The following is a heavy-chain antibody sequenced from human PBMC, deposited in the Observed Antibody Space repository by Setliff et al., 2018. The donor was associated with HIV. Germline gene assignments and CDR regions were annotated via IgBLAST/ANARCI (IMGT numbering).Heavy chain of an antibody. V-gene: IGHV4-61*01. Sequence: PSETLSLTCTVSGDSVSSASYYWSWIRQPPGKGLEWIGYIYTNGNTNYNPSLKSRITISLETSRNQFSLRVTSVTATDTAVYYCTRQSPVAGSGAFDIWGQGTMVTVSS. D-gene: IGHD6-19*01. CDR1: GDSVSSASYY. CDR3: TRQSPVAGSGAFDI. J-gene: IGHJ3*02. CDR2: IYTNGNT.